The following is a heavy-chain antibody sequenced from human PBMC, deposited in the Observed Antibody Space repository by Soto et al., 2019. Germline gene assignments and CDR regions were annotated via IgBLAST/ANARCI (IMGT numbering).Heavy chain of an antibody. CDR3: ARGAGTGKGLDV. Sequence: EVQLLESGGGLVQPGGSVRLSCAASGFTFSNYGMNWVRQSPGKGLEWVSAIGGGGDSTYYADSVRGRFTISRDNSKNTLYLQMNSLRAEDTAVYYCARGAGTGKGLDVWGQGTTVTVSS. CDR1: GFTFSNYG. D-gene: IGHD6-13*01. CDR2: IGGGGDST. V-gene: IGHV3-23*01. J-gene: IGHJ6*02.